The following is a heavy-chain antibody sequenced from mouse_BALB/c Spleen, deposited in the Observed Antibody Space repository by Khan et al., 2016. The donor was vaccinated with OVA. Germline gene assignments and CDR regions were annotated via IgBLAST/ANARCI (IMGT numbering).Heavy chain of an antibody. D-gene: IGHD2-10*01. V-gene: IGHV2-6-1*01. Sequence: QVQLKESGPGLVAPSQSLSITCTISGFSLTNYGIHWVRQPLGKGLEWLVVIWSDGSTTYNSTLTSRLSISKDNSKSQVFLKMNSLQTDDTAMYFCARQTYYHYYIMDDWGPGPSVTVSS. J-gene: IGHJ4*01. CDR2: IWSDGST. CDR3: ARQTYYHYYIMDD. CDR1: GFSLTNYG.